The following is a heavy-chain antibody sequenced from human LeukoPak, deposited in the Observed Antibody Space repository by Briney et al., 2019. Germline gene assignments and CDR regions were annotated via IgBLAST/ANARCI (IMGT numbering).Heavy chain of an antibody. D-gene: IGHD2-2*01. CDR1: GFTFSSYA. CDR3: AKDLGGYCSSTSCRDMNWFDP. Sequence: GGSLRLSCAASGFTFSSYAMSWVRQAPGKGPEWVSTISIDGGRTYYADSVKGRFTVSRDTSKNTLYLQMNSLRAEDTAVYYCAKDLGGYCSSTSCRDMNWFDPWGQGTLVTVFS. CDR2: ISIDGGRT. J-gene: IGHJ5*02. V-gene: IGHV3-23*01.